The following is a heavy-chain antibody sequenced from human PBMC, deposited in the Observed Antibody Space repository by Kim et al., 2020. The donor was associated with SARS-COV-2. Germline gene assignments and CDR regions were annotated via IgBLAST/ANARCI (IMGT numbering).Heavy chain of an antibody. CDR2: IYYSGST. V-gene: IGHV4-61*01. Sequence: SETLSLTCTVSGGSLSTGSYFWSWIRQPPGKGLEWIAYIYYSGSTDYNPSLKSRVTISVDTSKNQFSLQLYSVTAAVTAVYYCARGDGYSLDFDYWGQGT. D-gene: IGHD2-15*01. CDR3: ARGDGYSLDFDY. J-gene: IGHJ4*02. CDR1: GGSLSTGSYF.